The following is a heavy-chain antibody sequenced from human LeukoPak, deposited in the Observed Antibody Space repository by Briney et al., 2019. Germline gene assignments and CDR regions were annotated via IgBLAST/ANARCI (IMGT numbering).Heavy chain of an antibody. V-gene: IGHV1-46*01. CDR1: GNTFTNDY. CDR3: ARDLPPGYGSKAY. CDR2: INLNSGTT. D-gene: IGHD3-10*01. J-gene: IGHJ4*02. Sequence: ASVRVSCKSSGNTFTNDYMHWVRQAPAQGLERMGLINLNSGTTKYAQNFQGRVTLTRDTSTDTVYMGLSSLRSDDTAVYYCARDLPPGYGSKAYWGQGTLVTVAS.